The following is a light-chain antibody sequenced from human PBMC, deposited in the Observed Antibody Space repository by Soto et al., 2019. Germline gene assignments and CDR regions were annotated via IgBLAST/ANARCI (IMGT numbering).Light chain of an antibody. CDR2: DAS. CDR1: QSIFNY. V-gene: IGKV3-11*01. CDR3: QQRSIWPLT. Sequence: EIVLTQSPATLSLSPGERATLSCRASQSIFNYLAWYQQKSGQAPRLLIYDASNRVTGIPARFSGSGSGTDFILTISSLEPADFAVYYCQQRSIWPLTFGGGTTVEI. J-gene: IGKJ4*01.